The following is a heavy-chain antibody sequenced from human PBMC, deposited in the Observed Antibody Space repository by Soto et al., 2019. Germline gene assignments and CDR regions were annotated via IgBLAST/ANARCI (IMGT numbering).Heavy chain of an antibody. D-gene: IGHD3-10*01. J-gene: IGHJ4*02. V-gene: IGHV4-34*01. CDR1: GGSFSDYY. CDR2: IHHSGST. Sequence: SETLSLTCAVYGGSFSDYYWTWIRQPPGKGLEWIGEIHHSGSTNYNPSLKSRVTISLDTSKNQFSLKLSSVTAADAAVYYCASYGRGTYYYGYYFHHWGQGTPVTLSS. CDR3: ASYGRGTYYYGYYFHH.